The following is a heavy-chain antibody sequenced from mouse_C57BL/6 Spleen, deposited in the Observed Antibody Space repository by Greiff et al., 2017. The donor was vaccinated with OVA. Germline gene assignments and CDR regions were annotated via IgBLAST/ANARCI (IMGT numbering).Heavy chain of an antibody. D-gene: IGHD2-3*01. Sequence: DVMLVESGEGLVKPGGSLKLSCAASGFTFSSYAMSWVRQTPEKRLEWVAYISSGGDYIYYADTVKGRFTISRDNARNTLYLQMSSLKSEDTAMYYCTRVYDGYYYYYAMDYWGQGTSVTVSS. CDR1: GFTFSSYA. J-gene: IGHJ4*01. V-gene: IGHV5-9-1*02. CDR3: TRVYDGYYYYYAMDY. CDR2: ISSGGDYI.